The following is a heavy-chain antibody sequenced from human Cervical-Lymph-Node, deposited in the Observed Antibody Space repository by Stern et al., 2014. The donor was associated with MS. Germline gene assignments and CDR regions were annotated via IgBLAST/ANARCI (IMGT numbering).Heavy chain of an antibody. CDR3: ARDGSHCSGGSCYGEYYFDY. D-gene: IGHD2-15*01. V-gene: IGHV6-1*01. CDR1: GDSVSSNSAA. J-gene: IGHJ4*02. CDR2: TYYRSKWYN. Sequence: QVQLQQSGPGLVKPSQTLSLTCAISGDSVSSNSAAGNWIRQSPSRGLEWLGRTYYRSKWYNDYAVSVKSRITINPDTSKNQFSLQLNSVTPEDTAVYYCARDGSHCSGGSCYGEYYFDYWGQGTLVTVS.